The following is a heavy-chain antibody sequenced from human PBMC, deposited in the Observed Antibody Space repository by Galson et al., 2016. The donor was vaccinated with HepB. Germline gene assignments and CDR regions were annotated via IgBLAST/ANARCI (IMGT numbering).Heavy chain of an antibody. CDR3: ARIRWSGSHLDAFDF. CDR2: IDWDDDK. Sequence: PALVKPTQTLTLTCTFSGFSLSTSGTCVIWIRQPPGKALEWLALIDWDDDKFYRTSLRARLTISKDTSKDQVVLRMTNMDPVDTATYYCARIRWSGSHLDAFDFWGRGTTVTVSS. D-gene: IGHD1-26*01. J-gene: IGHJ3*01. V-gene: IGHV2-70*01. CDR1: GFSLSTSGTC.